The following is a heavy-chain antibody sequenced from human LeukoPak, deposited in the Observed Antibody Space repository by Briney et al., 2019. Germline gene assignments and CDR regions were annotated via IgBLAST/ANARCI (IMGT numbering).Heavy chain of an antibody. J-gene: IGHJ3*02. CDR2: ISYDGSNK. CDR1: GFTFSSYA. V-gene: IGHV3-30*04. CDR3: ARGGQLWKNAFDN. Sequence: PGGSLRPAWAASGFTFSSYAMHWVRQAPGKGLEWVAVISYDGSNKYYADSVKGRFTISRDNSKNTLYLQMNSLRAEDTAVYYCARGGQLWKNAFDNWGQGTMVTVSS. D-gene: IGHD5-18*01.